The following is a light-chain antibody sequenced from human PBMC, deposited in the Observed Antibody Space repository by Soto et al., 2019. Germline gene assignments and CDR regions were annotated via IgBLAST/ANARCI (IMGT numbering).Light chain of an antibody. CDR2: KAS. CDR1: QTISSW. CDR3: QQYKTYSRT. V-gene: IGKV1-5*03. J-gene: IGKJ1*01. Sequence: DIQMTQSPSTLSGSVGDRVTITCRASQTISSWLAWYQQKPGKAPKLLIYKASTLESGVPSRFSGSGSGTDFTLTISSLQPDDFAIYYCQQYKTYSRTFGQGTKV.